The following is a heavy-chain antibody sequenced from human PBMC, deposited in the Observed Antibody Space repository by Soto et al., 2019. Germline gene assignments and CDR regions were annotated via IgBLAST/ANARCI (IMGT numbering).Heavy chain of an antibody. CDR2: ISKSDYT. V-gene: IGHV3-21*01. J-gene: IGHJ4*02. CDR3: ARADSIIIPAVLDF. D-gene: IGHD2-2*01. CDR1: GFAFNNYH. Sequence: GGSLVRYWTSSGFAFNNYHINLGRHAPGKGKEWVSSISKSDYTYYSDSVQGRFTISRDNAKSSVSLQMNTLRVEDTAVYYCARADSIIIPAVLDFWGQGTLVTVSS.